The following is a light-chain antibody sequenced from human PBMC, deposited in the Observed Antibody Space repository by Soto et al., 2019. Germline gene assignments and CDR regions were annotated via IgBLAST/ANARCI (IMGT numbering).Light chain of an antibody. J-gene: IGLJ2*01. V-gene: IGLV1-44*01. CDR2: TNN. CDR3: AAWDDSLTALV. CDR1: NSNIGTNT. Sequence: QSVLTQPPSASGTPGQGVTISCSGSNSNIGTNTVNWYQQLPGTAPKALIHTNNQRPSGVPDRFSGSKSGTSASLAISGLQFEYEAHYYCAAWDDSLTALVFGGGTKVTVL.